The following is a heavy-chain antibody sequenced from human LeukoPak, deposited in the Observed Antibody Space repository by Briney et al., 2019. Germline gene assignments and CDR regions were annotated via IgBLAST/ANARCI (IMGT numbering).Heavy chain of an antibody. J-gene: IGHJ3*02. D-gene: IGHD6-19*01. Sequence: PGGSLRLSCAASGFTFSSYAMSWVRQAPGKGLEWVSAISGAGVSTFYGDSVKGRFTISRDSSKNTLYLQMNSLRAEDTAVYYCVKEGSIAVAGGALDMWGQGTMVTVSS. CDR3: VKEGSIAVAGGALDM. V-gene: IGHV3-23*01. CDR1: GFTFSSYA. CDR2: ISGAGVST.